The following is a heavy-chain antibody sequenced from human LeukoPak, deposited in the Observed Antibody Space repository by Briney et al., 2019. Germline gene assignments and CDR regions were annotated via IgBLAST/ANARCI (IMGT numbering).Heavy chain of an antibody. CDR2: ISGSGGST. CDR3: AKDPQPMVRGVIIYPSTYFDY. CDR1: GFMFSVSE. V-gene: IGHV3-23*01. Sequence: GGSLRLSCAASGFMFSVSEMNWVRQAPGKGLEWVSAISGSGGSTYYADSVKGRFTISRDNSKNTLYLQMNSLRAEDTAVYYCAKDPQPMVRGVIIYPSTYFDYWGQGTLLTVSS. D-gene: IGHD3-10*01. J-gene: IGHJ4*02.